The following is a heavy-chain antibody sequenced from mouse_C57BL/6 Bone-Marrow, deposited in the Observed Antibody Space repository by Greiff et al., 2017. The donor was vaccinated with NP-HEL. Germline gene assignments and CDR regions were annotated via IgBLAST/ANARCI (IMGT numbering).Heavy chain of an antibody. CDR2: IHPSNGGT. J-gene: IGHJ2*01. V-gene: IGHV1-53*01. CDR3: ARYSGYAFAY. CDR1: GYTFTNYW. D-gene: IGHD3-1*01. Sequence: QVHVKQPGTELVKPGASVKLSCKASGYTFTNYWMYWVKQRPGQGLEWIGNIHPSNGGTNYNEKFKNKATLTADKSSSTAYLQLSTLSSEDSSVYYCARYSGYAFAYWGQGTPLTVSS.